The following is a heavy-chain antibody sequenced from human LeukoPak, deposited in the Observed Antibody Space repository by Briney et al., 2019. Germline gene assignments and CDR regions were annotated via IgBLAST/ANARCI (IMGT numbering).Heavy chain of an antibody. CDR2: IYYTGST. J-gene: IGHJ4*02. Sequence: KTSETLSLTCTVSGGSISSSSYYWGWIRQPPGKGLEWIGSIYYTGSTYYNPSLKSRVTISVDTSKNQFSLKLSSVTAADTAVYYCARRALGNYDYWGQGPLVTVSS. D-gene: IGHD4-11*01. CDR1: GGSISSSSYY. V-gene: IGHV4-39*01. CDR3: ARRALGNYDY.